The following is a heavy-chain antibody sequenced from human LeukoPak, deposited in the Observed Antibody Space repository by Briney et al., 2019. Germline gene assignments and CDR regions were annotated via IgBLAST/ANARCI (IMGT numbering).Heavy chain of an antibody. D-gene: IGHD6-13*01. V-gene: IGHV1-3*01. CDR1: GYNFTSYA. CDR3: ATSGVAAAGTYYYGMDV. CDR2: INAGNGNT. J-gene: IGHJ6*04. Sequence: ASVKVSCKASGYNFTSYAMHWVRQAPGQRLEWMGWINAGNGNTKYSQKFQGRVTITRDTSASTAYMELSSLRSEDTAVYYCATSGVAAAGTYYYGMDVWGKGTTVTVSS.